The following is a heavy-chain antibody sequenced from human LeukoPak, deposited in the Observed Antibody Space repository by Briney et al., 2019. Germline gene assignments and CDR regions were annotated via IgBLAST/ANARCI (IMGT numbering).Heavy chain of an antibody. CDR1: RFTFSRYW. V-gene: IGHV3-7*03. CDR2: INQDGSEK. CDR3: ASSGMCSGGTCYDLYFNY. Sequence: GGSLRLSCATSRFTFSRYWMTWVRQAPGKGLECVANINQDGSEKYYVDSVKGRFTISRDNAKKSLYLQMNSLRAEDTAVYYCASSGMCSGGTCYDLYFNYWGQGTLVTVSS. D-gene: IGHD2-15*01. J-gene: IGHJ4*02.